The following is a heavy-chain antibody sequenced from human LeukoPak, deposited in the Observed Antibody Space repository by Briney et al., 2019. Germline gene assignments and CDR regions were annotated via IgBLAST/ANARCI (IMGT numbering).Heavy chain of an antibody. D-gene: IGHD1-26*01. Sequence: PGGSLRLSCAASGFTFSDAWTNWVRLAPGKGLEWVGRIKSRNRGETVDYAAPVKGRFTISRDDSKTTVYLQMNSLKTEDTAIYYCTTDGSTTLSNTFDYWGQGTLVTVSS. J-gene: IGHJ4*02. V-gene: IGHV3-15*01. CDR3: TTDGSTTLSNTFDY. CDR1: GFTFSDAW. CDR2: IKSRNRGETV.